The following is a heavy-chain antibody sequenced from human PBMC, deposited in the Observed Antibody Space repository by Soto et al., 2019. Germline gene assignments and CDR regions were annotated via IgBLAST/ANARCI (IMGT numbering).Heavy chain of an antibody. J-gene: IGHJ4*02. V-gene: IGHV3-23*01. CDR3: AKEVAGSGSYSDY. Sequence: EVQLLESGGGLVQPGGSLRLSCAGSGFTFRNYAMGWVRQAPGKGLEWVPGMSGSGGSTHYADSVKGRFTISRDNSKNTVDLQMNSLRVEDTAVYYCAKEVAGSGSYSDYWGQGTLVTVSS. CDR1: GFTFRNYA. CDR2: MSGSGGST. D-gene: IGHD1-26*01.